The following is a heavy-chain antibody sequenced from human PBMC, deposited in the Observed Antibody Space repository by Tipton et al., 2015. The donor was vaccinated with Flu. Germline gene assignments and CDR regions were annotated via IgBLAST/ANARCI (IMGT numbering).Heavy chain of an antibody. V-gene: IGHV4-30-4*01. CDR2: IYYSGST. CDR1: GGSISSGDYY. D-gene: IGHD1-1*01. CDR3: ASENVRSGRYFDY. J-gene: IGHJ4*02. Sequence: TLSLTCTVSGGSISSGDYYWSWIRQPPGKGLEWIGYIYYSGSTYYNPSPKSRVTISVDTSKNQFSLKLSSVTAADTAVYYCASENVRSGRYFDYWGQGTLVTVSS.